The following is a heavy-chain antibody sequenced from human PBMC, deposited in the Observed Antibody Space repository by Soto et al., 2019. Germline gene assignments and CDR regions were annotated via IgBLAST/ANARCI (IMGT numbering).Heavy chain of an antibody. CDR1: GYTFTSYY. CDR2: INPTGGST. V-gene: IGHV1-46*01. CDR3: ARGLRYFDPFDY. J-gene: IGHJ4*02. Sequence: QVQLVQSGAEVKKPGASVKVSCKASGYTFTSYYMHWVRQAPGQGLEWMGIINPTGGSTTYAQKFQGRXXMXRXXSTSTVYMELSSLRSEDTAVYYCARGLRYFDPFDYWGQGTLVTVSS. D-gene: IGHD3-9*01.